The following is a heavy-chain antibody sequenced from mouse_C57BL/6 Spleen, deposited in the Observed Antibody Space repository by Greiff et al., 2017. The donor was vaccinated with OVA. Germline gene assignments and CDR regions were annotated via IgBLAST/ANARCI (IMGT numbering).Heavy chain of an antibody. CDR1: GFTFSSYA. V-gene: IGHV5-4*03. J-gene: IGHJ1*03. Sequence: EVKVEESGGGLVKPGGSLKLSCAASGFTFSSYAMSWVRQTPEKRLEWVATISDGGSYTYYPDNVKGRVTISRDNAKNNLYLQMSHLKSEDTAMYYCASYSKGYFDVWGTGTTVTVSA. D-gene: IGHD2-5*01. CDR3: ASYSKGYFDV. CDR2: ISDGGSYT.